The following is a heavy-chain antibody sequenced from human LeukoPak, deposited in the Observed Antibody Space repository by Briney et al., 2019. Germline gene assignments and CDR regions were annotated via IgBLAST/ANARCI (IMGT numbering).Heavy chain of an antibody. CDR2: ISSSGSTI. CDR1: GFTFSSYS. V-gene: IGHV3-48*01. J-gene: IGHJ6*03. D-gene: IGHD5-18*01. CDR3: AREGYSYGYWVYYYYYMDV. Sequence: PGGSLRLSCAASGFTFSSYSMNWVRQAPGKGLEWVSYISSSGSTIYYADSVKGRFTISRDNAKNSLYLQMNSLRAEDTAVYYCAREGYSYGYWVYYYYYMDVWGKGTTVTISS.